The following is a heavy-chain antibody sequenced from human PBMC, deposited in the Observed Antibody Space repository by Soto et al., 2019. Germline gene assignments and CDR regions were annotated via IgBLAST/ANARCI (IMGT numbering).Heavy chain of an antibody. CDR2: INPNSGAT. D-gene: IGHD2-8*01. Sequence: XSVKVSCEASGYSFTYYYMHWVRQAPGQGLEWMGWINPNSGATSYAQRFQGRVTMTRDTSISTAYMELSRLTSDDTAVYYCAREGGDIVQMVYALPWYWGQGTLVTVSS. V-gene: IGHV1-2*02. J-gene: IGHJ1*01. CDR3: AREGGDIVQMVYALPWY. CDR1: GYSFTYYY.